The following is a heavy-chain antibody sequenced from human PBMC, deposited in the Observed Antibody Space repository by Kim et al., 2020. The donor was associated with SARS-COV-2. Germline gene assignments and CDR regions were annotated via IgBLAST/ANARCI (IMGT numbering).Heavy chain of an antibody. D-gene: IGHD3-9*01. CDR3: AYKNYDILTGYYALDY. J-gene: IGHJ4*02. CDR1: GGTFSSYA. V-gene: IGHV1-69*13. CDR2: IIPIFGTA. Sequence: SVKVSCKASGGTFSSYAISWVRQAPGQGLEWMGGIIPIFGTANYAQKFQGRVTITADESTSTAYMELSILRSEDTAVYYCAYKNYDILTGYYALDYWGQGTLVTVSS.